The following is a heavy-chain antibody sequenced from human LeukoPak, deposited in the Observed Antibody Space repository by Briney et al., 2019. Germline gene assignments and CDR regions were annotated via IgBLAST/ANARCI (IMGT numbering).Heavy chain of an antibody. Sequence: ASVKVSCKASGYTFTTYGISWVRQAPGQGLEWMGWISAYNGYTNYAQKLQDRVTMTTVTSTSTAYMELRSLRSDDTAVYYCARDVSPLLWFGELLSWFDPWGQGTLVTVSS. CDR1: GYTFTTYG. CDR2: ISAYNGYT. D-gene: IGHD3-10*01. J-gene: IGHJ5*02. CDR3: ARDVSPLLWFGELLSWFDP. V-gene: IGHV1-18*01.